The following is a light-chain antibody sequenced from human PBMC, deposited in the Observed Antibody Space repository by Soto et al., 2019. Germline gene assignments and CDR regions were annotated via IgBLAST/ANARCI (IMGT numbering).Light chain of an antibody. CDR2: LNSDGSH. CDR3: QTWGPGYVV. J-gene: IGLJ2*01. Sequence: QLVLTQSPSASASLGASVKLTCTLSSGHSRYAVAWHPQQPEKGPRYLMKLNSDGSHSKGDGIPDRFSGSSSGAERYLTISSRQSEDEDDYYCQTWGPGYVVFGGGTKLTVL. V-gene: IGLV4-69*01. CDR1: SGHSRYA.